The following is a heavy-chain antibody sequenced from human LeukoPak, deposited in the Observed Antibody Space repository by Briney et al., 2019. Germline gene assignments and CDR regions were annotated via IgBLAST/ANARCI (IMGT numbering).Heavy chain of an antibody. CDR3: ARGPNFWSGYYTGHYYYGMDV. J-gene: IGHJ6*02. Sequence: SETLSLTCAVYGGSFSGYYWSWIRQPPGKGLEWIWEINHSGSTNYNPSLKSRVTISVDTSKNQFSPKLSSVTAADTAVYYCARGPNFWSGYYTGHYYYGMDVWGQGTTVTVSS. CDR1: GGSFSGYY. CDR2: INHSGST. D-gene: IGHD3-3*01. V-gene: IGHV4-34*01.